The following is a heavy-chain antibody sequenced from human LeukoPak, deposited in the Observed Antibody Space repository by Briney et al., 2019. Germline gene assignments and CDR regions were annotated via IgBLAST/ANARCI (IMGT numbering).Heavy chain of an antibody. J-gene: IGHJ4*02. CDR1: GGTFSSHA. D-gene: IGHD1-26*01. Sequence: SVKVSCKASGGTFSSHAISWVRQAPGQGLEWMGRTIPIFGTANYAQKFQGRVTITTDESTSTAYMELSSLRSEDTAVYYCAREGRVGARVVDYWGQGTLVTVSS. CDR2: TIPIFGTA. CDR3: AREGRVGARVVDY. V-gene: IGHV1-69*05.